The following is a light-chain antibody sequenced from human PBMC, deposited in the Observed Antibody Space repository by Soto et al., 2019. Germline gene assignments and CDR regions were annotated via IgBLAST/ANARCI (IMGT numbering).Light chain of an antibody. Sequence: DIPMTQSPSTLSASVGDRVTITCLASHSISSWLAWYQQKPGKAPKLLIYKASSLESGVPSRFSGSGSGTEFTLTISSLQPDDFATYYCQQYNSYWTFGQGTKV. CDR2: KAS. CDR3: QQYNSYWT. J-gene: IGKJ1*01. V-gene: IGKV1-5*03. CDR1: HSISSW.